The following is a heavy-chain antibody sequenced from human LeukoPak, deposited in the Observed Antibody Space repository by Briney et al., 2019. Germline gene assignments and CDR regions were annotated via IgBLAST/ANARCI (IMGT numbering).Heavy chain of an antibody. V-gene: IGHV3-66*01. CDR2: IYIGGGT. Sequence: LTLTCTFSGFSLSTSGMCVSWVRQAPGKGLEWVSVIYIGGGTYYADSVKGRFTISRDNSKNTLYLQMNSLRAEDTAVYYCARDSSGPLYWGQGTLVTVSS. J-gene: IGHJ4*02. D-gene: IGHD6-19*01. CDR1: GFSLSTSGMC. CDR3: ARDSSGPLY.